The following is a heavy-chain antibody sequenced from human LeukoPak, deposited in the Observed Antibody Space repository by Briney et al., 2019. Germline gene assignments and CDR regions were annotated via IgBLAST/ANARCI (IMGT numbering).Heavy chain of an antibody. Sequence: TGGSLRLSCAASGFTFDDYAMHWVRQAPGKGLEWVSGINWNSVRIVYADSVKGRFTISRDNTKNSLYLQMNSLRAEDTAVYYCAKSRGRVVVVAANDYWGQGTLVTVSS. D-gene: IGHD2-15*01. J-gene: IGHJ4*02. V-gene: IGHV3-9*01. CDR2: INWNSVRI. CDR3: AKSRGRVVVVAANDY. CDR1: GFTFDDYA.